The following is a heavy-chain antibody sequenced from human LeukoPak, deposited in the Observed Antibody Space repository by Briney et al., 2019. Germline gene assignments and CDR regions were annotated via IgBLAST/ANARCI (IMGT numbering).Heavy chain of an antibody. CDR2: IWYDGSDK. J-gene: IGHJ4*02. CDR1: GFTFSSYG. CDR3: ARGRVVIPEGPDY. Sequence: GGSLRLSCAASGFTFSSYGMHWVRQAPGKGLEWVALIWYDGSDKYYADSVKGRFTISRDNSKNTLHLQMNSLRAEDTAVYYCARGRVVIPEGPDYWGQGTLVTVSS. V-gene: IGHV3-33*01. D-gene: IGHD3-10*01.